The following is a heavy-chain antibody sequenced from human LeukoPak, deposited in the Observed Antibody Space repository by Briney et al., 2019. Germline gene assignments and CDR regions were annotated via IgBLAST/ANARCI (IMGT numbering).Heavy chain of an antibody. CDR2: VNTDGSNT. V-gene: IGHV3-74*01. CDR3: ARGRYFAMDV. J-gene: IGHJ6*04. CDR1: GFTFSSDW. Sequence: QAGGSLRLSCAASGFTFSSDWMLWVRHAPGKGLVWVSRVNTDGSNTRYVDSVKGRFTISRDNAKDTVYLQVNSLRAEDTAVYYCARGRYFAMDVWGKGTTVTVSS.